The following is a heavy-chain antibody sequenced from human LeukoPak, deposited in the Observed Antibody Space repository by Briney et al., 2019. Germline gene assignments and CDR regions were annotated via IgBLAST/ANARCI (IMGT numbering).Heavy chain of an antibody. V-gene: IGHV3-30*04. CDR2: VSNDGSNK. CDR1: GVTFSSYS. CDR3: ARSGSLTGRNFDY. D-gene: IGHD3-9*01. Sequence: ARSLRLSCAASGVTFSSYSMHWVRQAPGKGLEWVAVVSNDGSNKYSAYSVNGLFTIARDNSNNTLYLQMNSLKAEDTAVYYCARSGSLTGRNFDYWGPGTLVTVSS. J-gene: IGHJ4*02.